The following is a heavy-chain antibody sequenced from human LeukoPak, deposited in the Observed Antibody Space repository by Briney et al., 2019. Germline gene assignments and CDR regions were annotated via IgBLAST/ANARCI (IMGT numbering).Heavy chain of an antibody. CDR3: VTSATARGGFDY. D-gene: IGHD2-21*02. J-gene: IGHJ4*02. V-gene: IGHV3-7*01. CDR1: RFTFSSYW. CDR2: INQDESEK. Sequence: AGGSLRLSCAASRFTFSSYWMGWVRQAPGMGLEWVANINQDESEKYYVDSVKGRFTISRDNAKNSLYLQMNSLRAEDTAVYYCVTSATARGGFDYWGQGTLVTVSS.